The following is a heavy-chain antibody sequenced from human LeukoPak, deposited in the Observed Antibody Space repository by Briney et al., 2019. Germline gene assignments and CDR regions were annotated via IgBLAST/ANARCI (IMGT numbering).Heavy chain of an antibody. J-gene: IGHJ4*02. Sequence: PSQTLSLTCTLSGGSINSSRYYWGWLRQAPGKGLEWIGNIYYSGPTKYNPSLKSRVTISVDTSKNQFSLKLSSVTAADTAVYYCAGEISGSYPRDYWGQGTLVTVSS. CDR1: GGSINSSRYY. CDR2: IYYSGPT. V-gene: IGHV4-39*07. CDR3: AGEISGSYPRDY. D-gene: IGHD1-26*01.